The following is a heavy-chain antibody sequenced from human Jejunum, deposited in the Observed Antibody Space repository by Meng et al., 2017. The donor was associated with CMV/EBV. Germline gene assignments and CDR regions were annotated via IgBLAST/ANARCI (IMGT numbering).Heavy chain of an antibody. CDR2: PFYRCKWYY. CDR1: SDCVG. D-gene: IGHD3-22*01. J-gene: IGHJ4*01. CDR3: ARDLHYDSVSDNDYFGY. Sequence: SDCVGWNWIRPSPSSCLESPGRPFYRCKWYYEHAQSGKGRIPINPGTSKNQFSLQLSSVNSEDTAVYYCARDLHYDSVSDNDYFGYWGQGALVTVSS. V-gene: IGHV6-1*01.